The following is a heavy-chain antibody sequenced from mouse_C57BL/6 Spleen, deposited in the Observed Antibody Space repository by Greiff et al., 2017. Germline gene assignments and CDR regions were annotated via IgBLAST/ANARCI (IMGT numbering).Heavy chain of an antibody. D-gene: IGHD2-4*01. CDR2: INYDSSST. CDR3: ARYYDYDVGLYSMDY. V-gene: IGHV5-16*01. CDR1: GFTFSDYY. J-gene: IGHJ4*01. Sequence: EVHLVESEGGLVQPGRSLKLSCTASGFTFSDYYMAWVRQVPEKGLEWVANINYDSSSTYYLDSLKSRFIISRDNAKNILYLQMSSLKTEDTATYYCARYYDYDVGLYSMDYWGQGTSVTVSS.